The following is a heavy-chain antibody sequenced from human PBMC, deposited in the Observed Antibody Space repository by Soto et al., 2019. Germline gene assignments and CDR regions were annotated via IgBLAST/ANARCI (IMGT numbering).Heavy chain of an antibody. Sequence: SVKVSCKASGYTFSNYGLSWVRQAPGQGLEWMGRIIPILGIANYAQKFQGRVTITADKSTSTAYMELSSLRSEDTAVYYCARGTAMVSDYWGQGTLVTVSS. CDR1: GYTFSNYG. D-gene: IGHD5-18*01. CDR3: ARGTAMVSDY. V-gene: IGHV1-69*04. J-gene: IGHJ4*02. CDR2: IIPILGIA.